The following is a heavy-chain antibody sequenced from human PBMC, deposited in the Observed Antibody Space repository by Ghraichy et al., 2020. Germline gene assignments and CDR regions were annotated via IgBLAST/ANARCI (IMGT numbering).Heavy chain of an antibody. Sequence: SETLSLTCTVSGGSISSYYWSWIRQPPGKGLEWIGYIYYSGSTNHNPSLKSRVTISVDTSKNQFSLKLSSVTAADTAVYYCARMGGTVGHWGQGTLVTVSS. J-gene: IGHJ4*02. CDR3: ARMGGTVGH. CDR2: IYYSGST. V-gene: IGHV4-59*01. D-gene: IGHD3-16*01. CDR1: GGSISSYY.